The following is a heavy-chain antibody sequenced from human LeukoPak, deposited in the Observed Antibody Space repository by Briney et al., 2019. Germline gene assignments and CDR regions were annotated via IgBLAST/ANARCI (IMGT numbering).Heavy chain of an antibody. CDR2: IYHSGST. Sequence: SETLSLTCTVSGGSISSGTYYWAWIRQPPGKGLEWIGTIYHSGSTYYNPSLKSRVTISVDTSKNQFSLNLTSPTAADTAVYYCARDRKYYYHMDVWGKGTTVTVSS. CDR1: GGSISSGTYY. J-gene: IGHJ6*03. V-gene: IGHV4-39*07. D-gene: IGHD1-14*01. CDR3: ARDRKYYYHMDV.